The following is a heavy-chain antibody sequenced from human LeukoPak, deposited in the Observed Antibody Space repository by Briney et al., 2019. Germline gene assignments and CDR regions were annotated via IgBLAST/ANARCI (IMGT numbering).Heavy chain of an antibody. V-gene: IGHV4-4*07. CDR1: GASISGYW. D-gene: IGHD2-15*01. J-gene: IGHJ4*02. CDR3: ARAPAGSGGTCPFDS. CDR2: MYTDGDT. Sequence: PSETLSLTCEDAGASISGYWWSWIRQPAGKGLEWIGRMYTDGDTSYNPALKSRVTVSVDTSKNLFSLKLISVTAADTAVYNCARAPAGSGGTCPFDSWGQGTLVTVSS.